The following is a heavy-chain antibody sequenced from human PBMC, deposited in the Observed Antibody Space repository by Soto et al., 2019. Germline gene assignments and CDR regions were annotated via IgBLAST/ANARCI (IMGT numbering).Heavy chain of an antibody. CDR3: AKSVPDPAYRGGGCHRTFDY. CDR2: ISADGRDL. J-gene: IGHJ4*02. V-gene: IGHV3-30*18. CDR1: GFTLGAYV. Sequence: PGGSLRLSCTASGFTLGAYVMHWVRQAQGKGPEWVAAISADGRDLFYAASVEGRFTISRDNSKNTLFLQMNSLTSEDTSVYSCAKSVPDPAYRGGGCHRTFDYWGQGTLVTVSS. D-gene: IGHD2-21*02.